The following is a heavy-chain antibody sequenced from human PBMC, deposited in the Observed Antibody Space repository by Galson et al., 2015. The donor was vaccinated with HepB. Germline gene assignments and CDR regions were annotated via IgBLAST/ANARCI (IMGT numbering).Heavy chain of an antibody. CDR1: GFTFSSYS. Sequence: SLRLSCAASGFTFSSYSMNWVRQAPGKGLEWVSYISSSSSTIYYADSVKGRFTISRDNAKNSLYLQMNSLRDEDTAVYYCATGPTRYVVVVAAPSSGDYWGQGTLVTVSS. CDR3: ATGPTRYVVVVAAPSSGDY. CDR2: ISSSSSTI. J-gene: IGHJ4*02. D-gene: IGHD2-15*01. V-gene: IGHV3-48*02.